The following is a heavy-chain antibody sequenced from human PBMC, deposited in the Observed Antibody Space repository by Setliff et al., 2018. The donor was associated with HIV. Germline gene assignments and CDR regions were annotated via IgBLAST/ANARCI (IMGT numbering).Heavy chain of an antibody. CDR3: AKFFGGYGDYMGFDY. Sequence: PGGSLRLSCAASGYTFSSYWMAWVRQCPGKGLEWVANIQQHGSEIHYVASVEGRFTISRDNAKNSLYLQMNSLRAEDTAVYYCAKFFGGYGDYMGFDYWGQGTLVTVSS. CDR1: GYTFSSYW. D-gene: IGHD4-17*01. V-gene: IGHV3-7*05. CDR2: IQQHGSEI. J-gene: IGHJ4*02.